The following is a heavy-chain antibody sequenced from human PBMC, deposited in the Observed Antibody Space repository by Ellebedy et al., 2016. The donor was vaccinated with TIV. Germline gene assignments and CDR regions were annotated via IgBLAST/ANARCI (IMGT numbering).Heavy chain of an antibody. CDR3: ASWFGGRNY. Sequence: GESLKISCAASGFTFSFYWMSWVRQAPGKGLEWVANIHKDGSEKSYVGSVKGRFTIYRDNAKNSLYLQMNSLRAEDTAVYYCASWFGGRNYWGQGTLVTVSS. J-gene: IGHJ4*02. D-gene: IGHD3-10*01. V-gene: IGHV3-7*03. CDR2: IHKDGSEK. CDR1: GFTFSFYW.